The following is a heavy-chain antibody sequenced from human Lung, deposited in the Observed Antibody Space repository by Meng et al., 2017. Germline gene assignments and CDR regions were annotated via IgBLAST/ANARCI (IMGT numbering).Heavy chain of an antibody. CDR2: IYYSGST. J-gene: IGHJ4*02. CDR3: ARGDYDGLAY. CDR1: GGSINSDDYY. V-gene: IGHV4-31*03. D-gene: IGHD4-17*01. Sequence: QVQLQESGPGLVKPSQILFLTCTVSGGSINSDDYYWSWIRQHPGKGLEWIGFIYYSGSTYYNPSLKSRVSISVDTSKNQFSLKLTSVTAADTAVYYCARGDYDGLAYWGQGTLVTVSS.